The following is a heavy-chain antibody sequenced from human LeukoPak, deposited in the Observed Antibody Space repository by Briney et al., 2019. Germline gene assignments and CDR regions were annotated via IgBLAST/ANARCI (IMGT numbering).Heavy chain of an antibody. D-gene: IGHD6-6*01. Sequence: AGSLRLSWVATVVTFDEDAMLEVRHAPVKGQEWVSLISGDGGSTYYADSVKGRFTISRDNSKNSLYLQMNSLRTEDTALYYCAKDIRPVAARLFDYWGQGTLVTVSS. J-gene: IGHJ4*02. V-gene: IGHV3-43*02. CDR3: AKDIRPVAARLFDY. CDR1: VVTFDEDA. CDR2: ISGDGGST.